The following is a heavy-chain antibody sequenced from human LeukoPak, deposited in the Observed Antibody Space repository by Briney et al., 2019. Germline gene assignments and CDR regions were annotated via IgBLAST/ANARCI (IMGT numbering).Heavy chain of an antibody. V-gene: IGHV3-72*01. CDR1: GFTFSDHY. D-gene: IGHD4-17*01. J-gene: IGHJ4*02. CDR2: SRNKPNSYTT. Sequence: GGSLRLSCAASGFTFSDHYVDWVRQAPGKGLEWVGRSRNKPNSYTTLYAASVKGRFTISRDDPKNSVYLQMSSLKTEDTAVYYCTRDLLMTTVDYWGQGTLVTVSS. CDR3: TRDLLMTTVDY.